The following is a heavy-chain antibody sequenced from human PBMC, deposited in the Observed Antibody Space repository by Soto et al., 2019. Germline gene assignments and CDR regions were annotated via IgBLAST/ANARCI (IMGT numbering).Heavy chain of an antibody. Sequence: SETLSLTCAVSGGSISSGGYSWSWIRQPPGKGLEWIGYIYHSGSTYYNPSLKSRVTISVDRSKNQFSLKLSSVTAADTAVYYCAREEYGDSRSYAFDIWGQGTMVTVSS. V-gene: IGHV4-30-2*01. CDR3: AREEYGDSRSYAFDI. D-gene: IGHD4-17*01. CDR2: IYHSGST. J-gene: IGHJ3*02. CDR1: GGSISSGGYS.